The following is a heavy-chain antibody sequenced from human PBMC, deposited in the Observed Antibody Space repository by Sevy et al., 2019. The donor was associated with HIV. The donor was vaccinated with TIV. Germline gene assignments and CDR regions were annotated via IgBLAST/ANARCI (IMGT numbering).Heavy chain of an antibody. V-gene: IGHV4-38-2*02. J-gene: IGHJ4*02. CDR1: GYSISSGYY. CDR2: IYHSGST. Sequence: SETLSLTCAVSGYSISSGYYWGWIRQPPGKGLEWIGSIYHSGSTYYNPSLKSRVTISVDTSKNQFSLKLGSVTAADTAVYYCARDRNIVNWDDWGQGTLVTVSS. CDR3: ARDRNIVNWDD. D-gene: IGHD2-21*01.